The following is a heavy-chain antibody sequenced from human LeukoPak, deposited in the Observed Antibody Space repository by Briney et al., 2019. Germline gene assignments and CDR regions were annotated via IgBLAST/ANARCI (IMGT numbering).Heavy chain of an antibody. V-gene: IGHV3-30*02. Sequence: GGSLRLSCAASGFTFSGYGMHWVRQAPGKGLEWVAFVRYDSSNKYYADSVKGRFTISRDNSKNTMFLQMNSLRAEDTAVYYCASQDGYNLRETYYLDYWGQGTLATVSS. CDR1: GFTFSGYG. CDR3: ASQDGYNLRETYYLDY. CDR2: VRYDSSNK. D-gene: IGHD5-24*01. J-gene: IGHJ4*02.